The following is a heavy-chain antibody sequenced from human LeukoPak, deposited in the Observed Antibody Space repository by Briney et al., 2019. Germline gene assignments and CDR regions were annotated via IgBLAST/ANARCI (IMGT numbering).Heavy chain of an antibody. CDR2: IYYSRTT. J-gene: IGHJ1*01. CDR3: ARGTETSAWLLQH. D-gene: IGHD2-2*01. Sequence: PSETLSLTCTVSGGSVSSGSYEWGWIRQPPGKGLEWIVFIYYSRTTDYNPSLMSRVTISVDTSNNQFSLNLNSVTAADTAVYYCARGTETSAWLLQHWGQGTIVTVSS. V-gene: IGHV4-61*01. CDR1: GGSVSSGSYE.